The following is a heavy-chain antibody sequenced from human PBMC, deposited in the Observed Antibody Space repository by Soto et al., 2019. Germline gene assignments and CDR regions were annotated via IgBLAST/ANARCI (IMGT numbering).Heavy chain of an antibody. D-gene: IGHD2-2*01. CDR2: IYYSGST. V-gene: IGHV4-59*01. CDR3: ARDRPDRDDYCSSTSCYYYYMDV. Sequence: QVQLQESGPGLVKPSETLSLTCTVSGGSISSYYWSWIRQPPGKGLEWIGYIYYSGSTNYNPSLMCRVTISVDATKNPFSLKLSPVTAADTAVYYCARDRPDRDDYCSSTSCYYYYMDVWGKGTTVTVSS. CDR1: GGSISSYY. J-gene: IGHJ6*03.